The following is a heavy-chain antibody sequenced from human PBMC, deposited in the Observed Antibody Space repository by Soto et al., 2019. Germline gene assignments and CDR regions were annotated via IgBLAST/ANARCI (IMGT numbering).Heavy chain of an antibody. Sequence: GGTLRRSCAAARLTVSSYWMTWVRQSKGKGLEWVANINQDGSEKYFVDSVKGRFIISRDNSKIAQFLQMNSLRAEDTAVYYWPRDIGYRTGWFDSWGQGTLVTVAS. CDR3: PRDIGYRTGWFDS. D-gene: IGHD3-16*02. CDR1: RLTVSSYW. CDR2: INQDGSEK. V-gene: IGHV3-7*03. J-gene: IGHJ5*01.